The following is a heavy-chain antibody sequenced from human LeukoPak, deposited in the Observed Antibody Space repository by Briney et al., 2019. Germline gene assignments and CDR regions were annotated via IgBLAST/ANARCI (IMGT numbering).Heavy chain of an antibody. CDR3: ARQGGSYYGNWFDP. CDR2: IYHSGST. CDR1: GYSISSGYY. V-gene: IGHV4-38-2*01. Sequence: PSETLSLTCAASGYSISSGYYWGWIRQPPGKGLEWIGSIYHSGSTYYNPSLKSRVTISVDTSKNQFSLKLNSVTAADTAVYYCARQGGSYYGNWFDPWGQGTLVTVSS. J-gene: IGHJ5*02. D-gene: IGHD1-26*01.